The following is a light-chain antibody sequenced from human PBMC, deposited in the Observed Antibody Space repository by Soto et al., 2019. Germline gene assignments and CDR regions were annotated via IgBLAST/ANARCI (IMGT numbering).Light chain of an antibody. CDR2: GAS. Sequence: EIVLTQSPGTLSLSPGERATLSCRASQSVTNSYLAWYQHKPGQAPRLLIYGASSSATGIPDRFSGSGSGTDFTLTISRLEPEDFAVYYCQQYGSSPVTFGQGTRLEIK. CDR3: QQYGSSPVT. CDR1: QSVTNSY. V-gene: IGKV3-20*01. J-gene: IGKJ2*01.